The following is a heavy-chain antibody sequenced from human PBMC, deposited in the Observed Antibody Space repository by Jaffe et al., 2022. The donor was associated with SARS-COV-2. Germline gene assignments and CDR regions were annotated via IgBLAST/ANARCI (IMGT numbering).Heavy chain of an antibody. D-gene: IGHD3-22*01. CDR2: ISWNSGSI. Sequence: EVQLVESGGGLVQPGRSLRLSCAASGFTFDDYAMHWVRQAPGKGLEWVSGISWNSGSIGYADSVKGRFTISRDNAKNSLYLQMNSLRAEDTALYYCAKDIGYDSSGYYYAWYPFDYWGQGTLVTVSS. CDR1: GFTFDDYA. CDR3: AKDIGYDSSGYYYAWYPFDY. V-gene: IGHV3-9*01. J-gene: IGHJ4*02.